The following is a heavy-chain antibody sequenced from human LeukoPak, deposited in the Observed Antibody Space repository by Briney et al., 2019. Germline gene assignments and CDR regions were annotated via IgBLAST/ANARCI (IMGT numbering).Heavy chain of an antibody. CDR3: ASGRDGYNYYFDY. CDR1: GGTFSSYA. Sequence: SVKVSCKASGGTFSSYAISWVRQAPGQGLEWMGGVIPIFGTANYAQKFQGRVTITADESTSTAYMELSSLRSEDTAVYYCASGRDGYNYYFDYWGQGTLVTVSS. V-gene: IGHV1-69*13. J-gene: IGHJ4*02. D-gene: IGHD5-24*01. CDR2: VIPIFGTA.